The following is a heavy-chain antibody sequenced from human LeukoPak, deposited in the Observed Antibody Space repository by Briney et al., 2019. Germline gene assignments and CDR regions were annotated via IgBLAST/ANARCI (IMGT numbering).Heavy chain of an antibody. J-gene: IGHJ4*02. CDR2: ISGSIDNGDNT. CDR1: GFTFSTYA. CDR3: AKSGSSSWYLDY. D-gene: IGHD6-13*01. V-gene: IGHV3-23*01. Sequence: GGSLGLSCAASGFTFSTYAMSWVRQAPGKGLEWVSAISGSIDNGDNTYYADSVKGQFTISRDNSKNTLYLQMNSLRAEDAAVYYCAKSGSSSWYLDYWGQGTLVTVSS.